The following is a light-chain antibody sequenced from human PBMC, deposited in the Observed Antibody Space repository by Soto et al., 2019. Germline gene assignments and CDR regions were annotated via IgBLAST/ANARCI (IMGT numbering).Light chain of an antibody. Sequence: QSALTQPASVSGSPGQSITISCTGTSSDVGGYNYVSWYQQHPGIAPKLLIYGGTNRPSGVPPRFSGAKSGNTASLTISGLQAEVEADYHCSSYTSASTLLYLFGTGTKVTVL. V-gene: IGLV2-14*01. CDR2: GGT. CDR3: SSYTSASTLLYL. J-gene: IGLJ1*01. CDR1: SSDVGGYNY.